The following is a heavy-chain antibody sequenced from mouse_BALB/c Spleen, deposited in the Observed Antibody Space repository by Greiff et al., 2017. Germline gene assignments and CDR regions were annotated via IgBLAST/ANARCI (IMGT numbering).Heavy chain of an antibody. Sequence: DVKLVESGGGLVQPGGSLRLSCATSGFTFSDFYMEWVRQPPGKRLEWIAASRNKANDYTTEYSASVKGRFIVSRDTSQSIIYLQMNALRAEDTAIYYCARASYYGSFAYWGQGTLVTVSA. D-gene: IGHD1-1*01. CDR3: ARASYYGSFAY. J-gene: IGHJ3*01. V-gene: IGHV7-1*02. CDR2: SRNKANDYTT. CDR1: GFTFSDFY.